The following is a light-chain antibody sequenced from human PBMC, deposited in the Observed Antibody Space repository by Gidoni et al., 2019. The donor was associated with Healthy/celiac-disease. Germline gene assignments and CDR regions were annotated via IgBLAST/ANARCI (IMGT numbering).Light chain of an antibody. V-gene: IGLV1-40*01. Sequence: QSVLTHPPSVSRSPGQRVTISCTGSSSNIGAGYDVHWYQQLPGTAPKLLIYGNSNRPSGVPDRFSGSKSGTSASLAITGLQAEDEADYYCQSYDSSLRGVFGGGTKLTVL. J-gene: IGLJ2*01. CDR2: GNS. CDR3: QSYDSSLRGV. CDR1: SSNIGAGYD.